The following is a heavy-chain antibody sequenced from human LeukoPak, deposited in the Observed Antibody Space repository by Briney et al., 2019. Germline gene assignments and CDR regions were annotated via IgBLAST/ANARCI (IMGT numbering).Heavy chain of an antibody. CDR3: ARRGPVRGGKYGMDV. Sequence: ASVKVSCKASGYTFTSYDINWVRQAAGQGLEWMGWMNPNSGNTGYAQKFQGRVTMTRNTSISTAYMELRSLRSGDTAVYYCARRGPVRGGKYGMDVWGQGTTVTVSS. D-gene: IGHD3-10*01. J-gene: IGHJ6*02. CDR1: GYTFTSYD. CDR2: MNPNSGNT. V-gene: IGHV1-8*01.